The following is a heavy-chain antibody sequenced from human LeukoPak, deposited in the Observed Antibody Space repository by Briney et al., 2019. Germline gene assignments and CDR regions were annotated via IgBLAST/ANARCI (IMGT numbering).Heavy chain of an antibody. Sequence: SETLSLTCTVSGGSTSSSNFYWGWIRQPPGMGLEWIGGIHYSGNTYYNPSLKSRVTISIDTSKNQFSLKLSSVTAADTAVYYCARLGAGPTYYDFWSGYSSFYSDYWGQGTLVTVSS. D-gene: IGHD3-3*01. J-gene: IGHJ4*02. CDR2: IHYSGNT. V-gene: IGHV4-39*01. CDR1: GGSTSSSNFY. CDR3: ARLGAGPTYYDFWSGYSSFYSDY.